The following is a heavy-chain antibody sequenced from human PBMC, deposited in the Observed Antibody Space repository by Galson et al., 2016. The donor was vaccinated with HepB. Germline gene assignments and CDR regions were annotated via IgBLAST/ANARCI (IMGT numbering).Heavy chain of an antibody. CDR2: ISAYNGKT. Sequence: SVKVSCKASGYSFHSYGISWVRQAPGQGLEWMGWISAYNGKTNYAQNLQGRVTMTTDTSTTTADMELRSLRSDDTAVYYCARVLGGWYVVDYWGQGTLVTVSS. CDR1: GYSFHSYG. J-gene: IGHJ4*02. D-gene: IGHD6-19*01. CDR3: ARVLGGWYVVDY. V-gene: IGHV1-18*01.